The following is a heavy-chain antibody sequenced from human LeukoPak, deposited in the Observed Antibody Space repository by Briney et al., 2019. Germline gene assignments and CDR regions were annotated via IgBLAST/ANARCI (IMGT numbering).Heavy chain of an antibody. CDR1: DDFISTSNSY. D-gene: IGHD3-10*01. Sequence: SETLSLTCTVSDDFISTSNSYWGWIRQPPGKGLEWIGSLYYSGNTYYNPSFKSRVTISIDKSKNQFSLRLSSVTAADTADYYCARRNYGSGLDVWGQGTTVTVSS. J-gene: IGHJ6*02. V-gene: IGHV4-39*01. CDR3: ARRNYGSGLDV. CDR2: LYYSGNT.